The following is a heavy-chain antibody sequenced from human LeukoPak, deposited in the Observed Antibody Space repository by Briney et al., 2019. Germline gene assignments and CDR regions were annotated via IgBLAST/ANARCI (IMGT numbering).Heavy chain of an antibody. CDR1: GFTFSSYA. CDR2: ISGSGGST. CDR3: ARVSRERWLQPYYFDY. J-gene: IGHJ4*02. Sequence: PGGSLRLSCAASGFTFSSYAMSWVRQAPGKGLEWVSAISGSGGSTYYADSVKGRFTISRHNSKNTLYLQMNSLRAEDTAVYYCARVSRERWLQPYYFDYWGQGTLVTVSS. D-gene: IGHD5-24*01. V-gene: IGHV3-23*01.